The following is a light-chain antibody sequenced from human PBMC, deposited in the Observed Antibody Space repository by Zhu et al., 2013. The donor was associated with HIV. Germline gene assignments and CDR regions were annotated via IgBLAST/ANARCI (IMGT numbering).Light chain of an antibody. J-gene: IGKJ4*01. CDR2: GAS. CDR3: QQYHNWPPLT. V-gene: IGKV3-20*01. CDR1: QSVSSSY. Sequence: EIVLTQSPGTLSLSPGERATLSCRASQSVSSSYLAWYQQKPGQAPRLLIYGASSRATGIPDRFSGSGYGTEFTLTISSLQSEDFAVYYCQQYHNWPPLTFGGGTKVEIK.